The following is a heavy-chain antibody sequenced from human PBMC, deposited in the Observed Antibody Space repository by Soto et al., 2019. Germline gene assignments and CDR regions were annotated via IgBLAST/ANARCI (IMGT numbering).Heavy chain of an antibody. J-gene: IGHJ4*02. CDR2: ISSSSSTI. CDR3: ARGGGYDHY. D-gene: IGHD2-2*01. Sequence: GGSLRVSCAASGFTFSSYSMNWVRQAPGKGLEWVSYISSSSSTIYYADSVKGRFTISRDNAKNSLYLQMNSLRAEDTAVYYCARGGGYDHYWGQGTLVTVSS. CDR1: GFTFSSYS. V-gene: IGHV3-48*01.